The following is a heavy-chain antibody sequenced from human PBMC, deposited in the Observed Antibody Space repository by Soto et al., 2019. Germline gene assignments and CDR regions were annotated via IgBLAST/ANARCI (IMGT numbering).Heavy chain of an antibody. CDR2: IIPILGIA. J-gene: IGHJ4*02. CDR3: ARGALAAAGGSDQY. D-gene: IGHD6-13*01. Sequence: QVQLVQSGAEVKKPGSSVKVSCKASGGTFSSYTISWVRQAPGQGLEWMGRIIPILGIANYAQKFQGRVTITADKSTSTAYMELSSLRSEDTAVYYCARGALAAAGGSDQYWGQGTLVTVSS. CDR1: GGTFSSYT. V-gene: IGHV1-69*02.